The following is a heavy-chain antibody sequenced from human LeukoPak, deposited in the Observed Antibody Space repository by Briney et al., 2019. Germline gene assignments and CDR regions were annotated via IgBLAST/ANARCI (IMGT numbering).Heavy chain of an antibody. CDR3: AKNVGDTAMAYNWLDP. J-gene: IGHJ5*02. CDR2: IYNSSSYI. V-gene: IGHV3-21*01. Sequence: GGSLRLSCAASGFTFCSYSMNWVRPAPGKGRVWGSSIYNSSSYIYYADSVKGRFTISRDNAKNSLYLQMNSLRAEDTAVYYCAKNVGDTAMAYNWLDPWGQGTLVTVSS. CDR1: GFTFCSYS. D-gene: IGHD5-18*01.